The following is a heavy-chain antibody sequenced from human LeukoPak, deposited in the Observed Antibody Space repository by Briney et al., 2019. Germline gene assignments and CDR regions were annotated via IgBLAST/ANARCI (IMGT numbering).Heavy chain of an antibody. CDR2: INAGNGNT. CDR3: ARVGGSGWYGDY. V-gene: IGHV1-3*01. D-gene: IGHD6-19*01. CDR1: GYTFTSYA. J-gene: IGHJ4*02. Sequence: ASVKVSCKASGYTFTSYAMHWVRQAPGQRLEWMGWINAGNGNTKYSQKFQGRVTITRDTSASTAYMELSSLRSEDTAVYYCARVGGSGWYGDYWGQGTLVTVSS.